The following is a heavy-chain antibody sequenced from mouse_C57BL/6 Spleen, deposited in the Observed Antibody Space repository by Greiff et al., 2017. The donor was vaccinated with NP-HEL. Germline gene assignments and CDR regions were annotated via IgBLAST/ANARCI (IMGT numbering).Heavy chain of an antibody. Sequence: EVQRVESGGGLVQPKGSLKLSCAASGFTFNTYAMPWVRQAPGKGLEWVARIRSKSSNYATYYADSVKDRFTISRDDSQSMLYLQMNNLKTEDTAMYYCVRDEDYYSNYCFDYWGQGTTLTVSS. V-gene: IGHV10-3*01. J-gene: IGHJ2*01. CDR3: VRDEDYYSNYCFDY. CDR1: GFTFNTYA. CDR2: IRSKSSNYAT. D-gene: IGHD2-5*01.